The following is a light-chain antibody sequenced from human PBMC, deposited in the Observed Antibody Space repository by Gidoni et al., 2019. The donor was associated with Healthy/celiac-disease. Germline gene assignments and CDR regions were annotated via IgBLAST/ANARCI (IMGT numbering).Light chain of an antibody. CDR3: QQYNSYLWT. J-gene: IGKJ1*01. V-gene: IGKV1-5*03. CDR1: QSISSW. CDR2: KAS. Sequence: DIQMTQSPSTLSASVGDRVTITCRASQSISSWLAWYQQKPGKAPKLLFYKASSLESGVPSRFSGSGSGTEFTLTISSLQPDDFATYYFQQYNSYLWTFGQGTKVEIK.